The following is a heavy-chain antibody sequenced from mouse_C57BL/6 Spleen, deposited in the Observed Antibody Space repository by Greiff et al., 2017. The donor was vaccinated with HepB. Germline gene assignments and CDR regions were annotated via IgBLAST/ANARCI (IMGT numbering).Heavy chain of an antibody. J-gene: IGHJ4*01. V-gene: IGHV14-2*01. Sequence: VQLQQSGAELVKPGASVKLSCTASGFTIKDYYMHWVKQRPEQGLEWIGRIDPEDGETKYAPKFQGKATITADTSSSTAYLQRSSLTSEDTAVYYCARDGNGGYYYAMDYWGQGTSVTVSS. D-gene: IGHD2-1*01. CDR3: ARDGNGGYYYAMDY. CDR2: IDPEDGET. CDR1: GFTIKDYY.